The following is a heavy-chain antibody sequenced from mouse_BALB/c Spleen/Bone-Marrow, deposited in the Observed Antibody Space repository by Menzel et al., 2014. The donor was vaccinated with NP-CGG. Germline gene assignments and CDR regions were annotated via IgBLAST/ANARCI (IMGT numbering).Heavy chain of an antibody. CDR2: ISSGSSTI. Sequence: EVQLVESGGGLVQPGGSRKLSCAASGFTFTSFGMHWVRQTPEKGLEWVAYISSGSSTIYYADTVKGRFTISRDNPKNTLFLQVTSLRSEDTAMYYCTRGGNWDDFDYRGQGTTLTVSS. CDR3: TRGGNWDDFDY. J-gene: IGHJ2*01. D-gene: IGHD4-1*01. CDR1: GFTFTSFG. V-gene: IGHV5-17*02.